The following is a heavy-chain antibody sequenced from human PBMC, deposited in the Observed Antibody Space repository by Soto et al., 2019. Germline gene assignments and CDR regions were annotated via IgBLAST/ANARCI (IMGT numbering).Heavy chain of an antibody. V-gene: IGHV4-4*02. J-gene: IGHJ3*02. D-gene: IGHD2-2*01. CDR2: IYHSGST. CDR1: GGSISSSNW. Sequence: QVQLQESGPGPVKPSGTLSLTCAVSGGSISSSNWWSWVRQPPGKGLEWIGEIYHSGSTNYNPSLKSRVTISVDKSKNQFSLKLSSVTAADTAVYYCARDTCSSTSCYGLDAFDIWGQGTMVTVSS. CDR3: ARDTCSSTSCYGLDAFDI.